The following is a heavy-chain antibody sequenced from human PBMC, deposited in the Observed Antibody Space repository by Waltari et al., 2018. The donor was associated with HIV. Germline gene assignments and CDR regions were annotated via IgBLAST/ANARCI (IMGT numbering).Heavy chain of an antibody. D-gene: IGHD1-7*01. CDR2: NNPNSGGT. J-gene: IGHJ4*02. Sequence: QVQLVQSGAEVKKPGASVKVSCKASGYTFTGYYMHWVRQAPGQGLKWRGGNNPNSGGTSYAQKFKGRVTMASDTSISTADMELSRLRSDDTAVYYCARSDWNLAGDYWGQRTLVTVSS. V-gene: IGHV1-2*02. CDR3: ARSDWNLAGDY. CDR1: GYTFTGYY.